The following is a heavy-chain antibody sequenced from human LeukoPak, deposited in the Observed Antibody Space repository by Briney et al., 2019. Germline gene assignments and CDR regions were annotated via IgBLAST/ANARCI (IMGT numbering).Heavy chain of an antibody. CDR2: IYVDGRT. CDR3: ARGVNTLFDY. CDR1: GFTVSTTY. D-gene: IGHD5-18*01. V-gene: IGHV3-53*01. Sequence: GGSLRLSCAASGFTVSTTYMSWVRQAPGKGLEWVSLIYVDGRTYYADSVKGRFTISRDNSKNTLYLQVNSLRAEDTAVYYCARGVNTLFDYWGQGTLVTVSS. J-gene: IGHJ4*02.